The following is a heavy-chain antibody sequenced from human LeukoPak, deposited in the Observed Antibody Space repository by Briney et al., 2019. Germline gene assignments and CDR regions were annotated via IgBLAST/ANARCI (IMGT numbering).Heavy chain of an antibody. J-gene: IGHJ4*02. CDR2: ISYDGSNK. CDR3: AKGSSYGSGSRGIDY. CDR1: GFTFSSYA. D-gene: IGHD3-10*01. V-gene: IGHV3-30-3*01. Sequence: GGSLRLSCAASGFTFSSYAMHWVRQAPGKGLEWVAVISYDGSNKYYADSVKGRFTISRDNSKNTLYLQMNSLRAEDTAVYYCAKGSSYGSGSRGIDYWGQGTLVTVSS.